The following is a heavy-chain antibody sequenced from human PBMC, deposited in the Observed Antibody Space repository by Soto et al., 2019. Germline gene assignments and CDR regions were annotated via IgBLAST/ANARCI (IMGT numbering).Heavy chain of an antibody. D-gene: IGHD6-13*01. CDR2: INHSGST. CDR1: GGSFSGYY. CDR3: ARGLAAADWFDP. Sequence: SETLSLTCTVYGGSFSGYYWSWIRQPPGKGLEWIGEINHSGSTNYNPSLKSRVTISVDTSKNQFSLKLSSVTAADTAVYYCARGLAAADWFDPWGQGTLVTVSS. J-gene: IGHJ5*02. V-gene: IGHV4-34*01.